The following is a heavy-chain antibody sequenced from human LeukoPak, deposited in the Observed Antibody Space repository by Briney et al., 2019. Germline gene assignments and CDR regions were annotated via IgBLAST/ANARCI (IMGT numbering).Heavy chain of an antibody. CDR3: ARVRKSLGLWFGGLDY. J-gene: IGHJ4*02. V-gene: IGHV1-69*13. Sequence: LVKVSCKASGGTFSSYAISWVRQAPGQGLEWMGGIIPIFGTANYAQKFQGRVTITADESTSTAYMELSSLRSEDTAVYYCARVRKSLGLWFGGLDYWGQGTLVTVSS. CDR1: GGTFSSYA. D-gene: IGHD3-10*01. CDR2: IIPIFGTA.